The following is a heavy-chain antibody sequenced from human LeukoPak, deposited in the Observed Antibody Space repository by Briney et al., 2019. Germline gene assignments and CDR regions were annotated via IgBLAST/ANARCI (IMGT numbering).Heavy chain of an antibody. D-gene: IGHD3-10*01. J-gene: IGHJ4*02. CDR3: ARRSASYGSGSLLDY. Sequence: SETLSLTCTVSGGSISSSFYYWSWIRQPPGKGLEWIGEINHSGSTNYNPSLKSRVTISVDTSKNQFSLKLSSVTAADTAVYYCARRSASYGSGSLLDYWGQGTLVTVSS. CDR1: GGSISSSFYY. CDR2: INHSGST. V-gene: IGHV4-39*07.